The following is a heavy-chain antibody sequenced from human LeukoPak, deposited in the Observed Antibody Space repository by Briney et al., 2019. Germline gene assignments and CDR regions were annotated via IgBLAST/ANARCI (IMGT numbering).Heavy chain of an antibody. Sequence: SETLSLTCAVYGGSFSGYYWSWIRQPPGKGLEWIGEINHSGSTNYNPSLKSRVTISVDTSKNQFSLKLSSVTAADTAVYYCAREAAVAGRRYFDYWGQGTLVTVSS. V-gene: IGHV4-34*01. CDR1: GGSFSGYY. CDR3: AREAAVAGRRYFDY. J-gene: IGHJ4*02. CDR2: INHSGST. D-gene: IGHD6-19*01.